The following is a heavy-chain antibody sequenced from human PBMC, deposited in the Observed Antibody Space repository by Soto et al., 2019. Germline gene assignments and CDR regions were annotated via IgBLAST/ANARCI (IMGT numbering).Heavy chain of an antibody. CDR2: INPSGGST. J-gene: IGHJ6*03. CDR3: GRGGEVDAHYYYMDV. CDR1: GYTFTSYY. D-gene: IGHD3-16*01. V-gene: IGHV1-46*03. Sequence: QVQLVQSGAEVKKPGASVKVSCKASGYTFTSYYMHWVRQAPGQGLEWMGIINPSGGSTSYAQKFQGRVTMTRDTSTSTVYMELSSLRSEDTAVYYCGRGGEVDAHYYYMDVWGKGTTVTVSS.